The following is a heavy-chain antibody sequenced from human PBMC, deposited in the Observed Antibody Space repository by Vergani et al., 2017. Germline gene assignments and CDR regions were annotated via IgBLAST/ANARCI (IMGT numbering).Heavy chain of an antibody. V-gene: IGHV1-2*02. CDR2: INPNSGGT. D-gene: IGHD1-1*01. CDR3: ARVVATGTTGYYYGMDV. Sequence: QVQLVQSGAEVKKPGASVKVSCKASGYTFTGHYMHWVRQAPGQGLEWMGWINPNSGGTNYAQKFQGRVTMTRDTSISTAYMELSRLRSDDTAVYYCARVVATGTTGYYYGMDVWGQGTTVTVSS. J-gene: IGHJ6*02. CDR1: GYTFTGHY.